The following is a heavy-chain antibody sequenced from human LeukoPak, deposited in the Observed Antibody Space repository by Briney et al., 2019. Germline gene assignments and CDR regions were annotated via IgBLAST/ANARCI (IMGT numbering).Heavy chain of an antibody. D-gene: IGHD3-10*01. CDR3: ARVGYYGSGSYYKGVVIDY. Sequence: SETLSLTCTVSGGSISSHYWSWIRQPPGKGLEWIGYIYYSGSTNYNPSLRSRVTISVDTSKNQFSLKLSSVTAADTAVYYCARVGYYGSGSYYKGVVIDYWGQGTLVTVSS. CDR1: GGSISSHY. J-gene: IGHJ4*02. V-gene: IGHV4-59*11. CDR2: IYYSGST.